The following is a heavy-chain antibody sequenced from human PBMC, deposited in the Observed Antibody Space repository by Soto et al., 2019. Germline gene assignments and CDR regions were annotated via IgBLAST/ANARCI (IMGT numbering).Heavy chain of an antibody. CDR3: ASSSGYGGIDY. V-gene: IGHV4-59*01. D-gene: IGHD5-12*01. Sequence: QVQLQESGPGLVKPSETLSLTCTVSGGSISSYYWSWIRQPPGKGLEWIGYIYYSGSTNYNPSLKSRVTISVDTSKNQFSLKLSSVTAADTAVYYCASSSGYGGIDYWGQGTLVTVSS. CDR1: GGSISSYY. J-gene: IGHJ4*02. CDR2: IYYSGST.